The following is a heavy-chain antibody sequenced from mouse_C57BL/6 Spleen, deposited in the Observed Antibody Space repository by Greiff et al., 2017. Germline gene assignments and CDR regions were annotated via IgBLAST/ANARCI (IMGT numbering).Heavy chain of an antibody. CDR3: ARWGTAQVGFAY. J-gene: IGHJ3*01. Sequence: EVQLQQSGAELVKPGASVKLSCTASGFNIKDYYMHWVKQRTEPGLEWIGRIDPEDGETKYAPKFQGKATITADTSSNTAYLQLSSLTSEDTTVYDGARWGTAQVGFAYWGQGTLVTVSA. D-gene: IGHD3-2*02. CDR2: IDPEDGET. V-gene: IGHV14-2*01. CDR1: GFNIKDYY.